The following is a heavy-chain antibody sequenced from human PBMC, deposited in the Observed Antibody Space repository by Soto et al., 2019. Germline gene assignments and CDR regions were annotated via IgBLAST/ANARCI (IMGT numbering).Heavy chain of an antibody. CDR2: TYYRSKWYN. CDR3: ARSQTEWLLYAVDFDI. Sequence: SQTLSLTCAISGDSVSSNSAAWNWIRQSPSRGLEWLGRTYYRSKWYNDYAVSVKSRITINPDTSKNQFSLQLNSVTPEDTAVYYCARSQTEWLLYAVDFDIWGQGTMVTVSS. V-gene: IGHV6-1*01. D-gene: IGHD3-3*01. J-gene: IGHJ3*02. CDR1: GDSVSSNSAA.